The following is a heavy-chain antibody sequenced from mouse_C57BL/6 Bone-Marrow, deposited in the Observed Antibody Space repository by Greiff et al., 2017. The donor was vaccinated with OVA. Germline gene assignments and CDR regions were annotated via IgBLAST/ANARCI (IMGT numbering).Heavy chain of an antibody. CDR1: GFSFTTYA. D-gene: IGHD2-4*01. CDR2: IRSKSNNYAT. Sequence: EVQLVESGGGLVQPKGSLKLSCAASGFSFTTYAMNWVRQAPGKGLEWVARIRSKSNNYATYYADSVKARFTISREDSESMLYLQMNKLKTEDTAMYYCVRKAITGWYFDVWGTGTTVTVSS. J-gene: IGHJ1*03. V-gene: IGHV10-1*01. CDR3: VRKAITGWYFDV.